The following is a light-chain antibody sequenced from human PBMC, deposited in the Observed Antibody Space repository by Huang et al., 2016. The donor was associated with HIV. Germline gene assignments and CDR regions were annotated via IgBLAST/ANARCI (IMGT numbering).Light chain of an antibody. J-gene: IGKJ4*01. Sequence: EIVLTQSPGTLSLSPGERATLSCRASQSVSSNYLAGYQQKPGQAPSLLIYGVSGRATGIPDRFSGSGSGTDFTLTISRLEPEDFAVYFCQQYGSSPALTFGGGTKVENK. CDR2: GVS. CDR1: QSVSSNY. V-gene: IGKV3-20*01. CDR3: QQYGSSPALT.